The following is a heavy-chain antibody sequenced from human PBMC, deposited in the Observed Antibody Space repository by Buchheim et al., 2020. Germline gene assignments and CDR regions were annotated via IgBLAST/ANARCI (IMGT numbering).Heavy chain of an antibody. CDR1: GYTFISHW. V-gene: IGHV1-46*01. CDR3: ARDSSIAAEGTWWFDP. CDR2: INPNGGTT. D-gene: IGHD6-13*01. J-gene: IGHJ5*02. Sequence: QVQLVQSEAEVAKPGASVKVYCKASGYTFISHWMHWVRQAPGQGLEWMAVINPNGGTTIYAQKFQGRVTMTRDTSTSTVYMELSSLRSEDTAVYYCARDSSIAAEGTWWFDPWGQGTL.